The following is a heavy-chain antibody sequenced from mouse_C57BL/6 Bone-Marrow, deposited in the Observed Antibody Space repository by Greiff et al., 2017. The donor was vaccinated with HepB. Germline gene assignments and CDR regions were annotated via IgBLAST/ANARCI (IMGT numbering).Heavy chain of an antibody. J-gene: IGHJ2*01. D-gene: IGHD2-3*01. V-gene: IGHV5-4*03. Sequence: EVKLQESGGGLVKPGGSLKLSCAASGFTFSSYAMSWVRQTPEKRLEWVATISDGGSYTYYPDNVKGRFTISRDNAKNNLYLQMSHLKSEDTAMYYCARWLLRYYFDYWGQGTTLTVSS. CDR2: ISDGGSYT. CDR3: ARWLLRYYFDY. CDR1: GFTFSSYA.